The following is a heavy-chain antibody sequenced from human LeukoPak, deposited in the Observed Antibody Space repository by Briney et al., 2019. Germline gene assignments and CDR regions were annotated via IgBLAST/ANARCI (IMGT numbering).Heavy chain of an antibody. J-gene: IGHJ5*02. CDR1: GFTFSSYA. CDR3: AKDPWVQLWLPGGWFDP. CDR2: ISYDGSNK. V-gene: IGHV3-30-3*01. D-gene: IGHD5-18*01. Sequence: PGGSLRLSCAASGFTFSSYAMHWVRQAPGRGLEWVAVISYDGSNKYYADSVKGRFTISRDNSKNTPYLQMNSLRAEDTAVYYCAKDPWVQLWLPGGWFDPWGQGTLVTVSS.